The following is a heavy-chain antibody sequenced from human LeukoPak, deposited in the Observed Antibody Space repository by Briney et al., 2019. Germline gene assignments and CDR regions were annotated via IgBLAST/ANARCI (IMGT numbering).Heavy chain of an antibody. Sequence: GGSLRLSCSASGFSCSSYWMSWVRQAPGKGLEWVAHINEDGSEKYYVDSVKGRFFISRDNAAKSLSLQMNRLRDADTAVYYCARVSVGAPAFDNWGQGNLVTVSS. CDR1: GFSCSSYW. D-gene: IGHD1-26*01. V-gene: IGHV3-7*01. CDR2: INEDGSEK. J-gene: IGHJ4*02. CDR3: ARVSVGAPAFDN.